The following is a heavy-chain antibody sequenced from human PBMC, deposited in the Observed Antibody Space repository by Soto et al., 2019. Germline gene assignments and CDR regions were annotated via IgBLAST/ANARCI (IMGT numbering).Heavy chain of an antibody. Sequence: SETLSLTCTVSGVSISSGGYYWNWVRQPPGKGLEWIGSFYYTGSTYHNPSLKSRLTISVDTSKNQFSLKLSSVTAADTAVYFCARVPGNYYASDNYFDYWGQGTLVTVSS. V-gene: IGHV4-31*03. CDR1: GVSISSGGYY. D-gene: IGHD3-10*01. CDR3: ARVPGNYYASDNYFDY. CDR2: FYYTGST. J-gene: IGHJ4*02.